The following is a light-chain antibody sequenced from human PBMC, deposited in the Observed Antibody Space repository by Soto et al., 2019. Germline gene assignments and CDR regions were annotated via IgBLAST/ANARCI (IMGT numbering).Light chain of an antibody. J-gene: IGLJ2*01. Sequence: QSALTQPASVSGSPGQSVTISCTGTSSDIGGYRYVSWYQQRPGKAPKLMIHDVTNRPSGVSDRFSGSKSGNTASLTISGLPAEDEADYYCTSYTSDSSVIFGGGTQLTVL. CDR3: TSYTSDSSVI. CDR1: SSDIGGYRY. V-gene: IGLV2-14*03. CDR2: DVT.